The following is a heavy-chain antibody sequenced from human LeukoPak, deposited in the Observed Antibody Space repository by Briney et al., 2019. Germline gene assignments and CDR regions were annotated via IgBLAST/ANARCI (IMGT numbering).Heavy chain of an antibody. D-gene: IGHD1-26*01. CDR3: TREEGGSYYRY. CDR2: INQDGSEK. J-gene: IGHJ4*03. V-gene: IGHV3-7*05. Sequence: GGSLRLSCAASGFTFADYWMSWVRQAPGKGLEWVANINQDGSEKYYVDSVTGRFTISRDNARKSLYLQMNSLSAEDTAVYYCTREEGGSYYRYSGHETLVTVSS. CDR1: GFTFADYW.